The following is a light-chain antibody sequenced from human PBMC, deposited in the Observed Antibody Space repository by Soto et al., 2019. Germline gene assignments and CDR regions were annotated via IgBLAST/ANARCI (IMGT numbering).Light chain of an antibody. CDR3: SSYAHGSIYV. Sequence: QSVLTQPASVSGSPGQSITISCTGSSSDVGAYNYVSWYLQHPGKAPKLLIYGVGNRPSGVSARFSGSKSGDTASLTISGLQAEDEADYYCSSYAHGSIYVFGTGTK. J-gene: IGLJ1*01. CDR1: SSDVGAYNY. V-gene: IGLV2-14*01. CDR2: GVG.